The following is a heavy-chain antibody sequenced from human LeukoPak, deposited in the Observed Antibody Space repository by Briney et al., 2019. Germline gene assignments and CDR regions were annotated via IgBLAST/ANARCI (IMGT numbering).Heavy chain of an antibody. D-gene: IGHD4-11*01. CDR3: ARNSSLTTLKGGWFDP. V-gene: IGHV4-38-2*01. J-gene: IGHJ5*02. Sequence: SETLSLTCAVSGYSINSGYSWTWHRQRPGKGLEWIGNIYHSGYAYYNPSLKSRVTISLDASKNQFSLRLSSVTAADTAVYYCARNSSLTTLKGGWFDPWGQGTLVTVSS. CDR1: GYSINSGYS. CDR2: IYHSGYA.